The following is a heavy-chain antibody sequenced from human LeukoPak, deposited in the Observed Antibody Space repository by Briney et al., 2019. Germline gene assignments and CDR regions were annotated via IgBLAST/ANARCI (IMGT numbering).Heavy chain of an antibody. D-gene: IGHD5-24*01. Sequence: GESLKISCKGSGYSFTSYWIGWVRQMPGKGLEWMGIIYPGDSDTRYSPSFQGQVTISADKSISTAYLQWSSLKASDTAMYYCASSPNVEMATMNYWGQGTLVTVSS. J-gene: IGHJ4*02. CDR3: ASSPNVEMATMNY. CDR2: IYPGDSDT. V-gene: IGHV5-51*01. CDR1: GYSFTSYW.